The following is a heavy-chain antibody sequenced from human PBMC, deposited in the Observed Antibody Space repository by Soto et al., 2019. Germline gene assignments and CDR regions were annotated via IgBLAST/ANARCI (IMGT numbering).Heavy chain of an antibody. CDR1: GLTFSSYG. Sequence: GGSLRLSSAASGLTFSSYGMNWVRQAPRKGLEWVSGISSSGRSTYYADSVKGRFTISRDNSKNTLYLQMNSLRAEDTAVYYCAKDKVSYYYDSSGYNYYFEYWGQGTLVTVSS. CDR3: AKDKVSYYYDSSGYNYYFEY. CDR2: ISSSGRST. J-gene: IGHJ4*02. D-gene: IGHD3-22*01. V-gene: IGHV3-23*01.